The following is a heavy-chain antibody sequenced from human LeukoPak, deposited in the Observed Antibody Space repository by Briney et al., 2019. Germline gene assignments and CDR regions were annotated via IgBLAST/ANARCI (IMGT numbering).Heavy chain of an antibody. D-gene: IGHD3-22*01. CDR1: GGSISSYY. Sequence: SETLSLTCTVSGGSISSYYWSWIRQPPGKGLEWIGEINHSGSTNYNPSLKSRVTISVDTSKNQFSLKLSSVTAADTAVYYCARPFAYYYDSSKRDAFDIWGQGTMVTVSS. CDR3: ARPFAYYYDSSKRDAFDI. CDR2: INHSGST. V-gene: IGHV4-34*01. J-gene: IGHJ3*02.